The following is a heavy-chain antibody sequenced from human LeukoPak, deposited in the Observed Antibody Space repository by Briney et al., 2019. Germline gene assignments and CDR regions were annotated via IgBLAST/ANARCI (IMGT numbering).Heavy chain of an antibody. CDR3: AGSILTDGYYYYGMDV. V-gene: IGHV4-34*01. J-gene: IGHJ6*02. Sequence: PSETLSLTCAVYGGPFSGYYWSWIHQPPGKGLEWIGEINHSGSTNYNPSLKSRVTISVDTSKNQFSLKLSSVTAADTAVYYCAGSILTDGYYYYGMDVWGQGTTVTVSS. CDR1: GGPFSGYY. CDR2: INHSGST.